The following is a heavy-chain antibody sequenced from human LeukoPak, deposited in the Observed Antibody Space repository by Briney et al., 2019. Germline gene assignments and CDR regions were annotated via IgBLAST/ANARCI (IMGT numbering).Heavy chain of an antibody. CDR2: IHHSGII. J-gene: IGHJ3*02. Sequence: SETLSLTCAVSGVSISSNLWWTWVRQPPGKGLEWIAEIHHSGIINYSPSLKSRVTISVDKSKNQFSLKLSSVTAADTAVYYCARAPYYDSSGPNRDAFDIWGQGTMVTVSS. V-gene: IGHV4-4*02. CDR1: GVSISSNLW. CDR3: ARAPYYDSSGPNRDAFDI. D-gene: IGHD3-22*01.